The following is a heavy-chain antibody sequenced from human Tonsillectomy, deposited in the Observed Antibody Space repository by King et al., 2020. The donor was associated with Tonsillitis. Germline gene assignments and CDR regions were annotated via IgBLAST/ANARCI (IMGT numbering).Heavy chain of an antibody. CDR2: ISSNGSTI. CDR1: GFTFSSYE. J-gene: IGHJ4*02. Sequence: VQLVESGGGLVQPGGSLRLSCAASGFTFSSYEMNWGRQAPGKGLEWVSYISSNGSTIYYADSVKGRFTISRDNAKNSLYLQMNSLRAEDTAVYYCARGSRTVAAAGLGVGYWGQGTLVTVSS. V-gene: IGHV3-48*03. CDR3: ARGSRTVAAAGLGVGY. D-gene: IGHD6-13*01.